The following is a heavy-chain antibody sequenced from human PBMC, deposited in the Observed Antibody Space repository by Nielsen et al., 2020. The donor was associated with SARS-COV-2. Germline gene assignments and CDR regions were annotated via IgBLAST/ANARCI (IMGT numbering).Heavy chain of an antibody. J-gene: IGHJ6*03. D-gene: IGHD3-16*01. CDR2: ISADNGNT. V-gene: IGHV1-18*04. CDR3: ARVASGVVPGPLGIGMWYSYYYMDV. Sequence: ASVKVSCKASGYTFTSFAISWVRQAPGQGLEWMGRISADNGNTNYAQKLQGRVTMTTDTSTTTVYMDLRRLRSDDTAVYYCARVASGVVPGPLGIGMWYSYYYMDVWGKGTTVTVSS. CDR1: GYTFTSFA.